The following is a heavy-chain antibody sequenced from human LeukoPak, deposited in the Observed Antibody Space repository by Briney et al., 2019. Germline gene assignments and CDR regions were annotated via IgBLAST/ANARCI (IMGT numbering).Heavy chain of an antibody. J-gene: IGHJ6*02. CDR1: GFTFSDYY. CDR3: ASGRYYYGMDV. Sequence: GGSLRLSCAASGFTFSDYYMSWIRQAPGKGLEWVSYISSSSSYTNYADSVKGRFIISRDNAKNSLYLQMNSLRAEDTAVYYCASGRYYYGMDVWGQGTTVTVSS. D-gene: IGHD3/OR15-3a*01. CDR2: ISSSSSYT. V-gene: IGHV3-11*06.